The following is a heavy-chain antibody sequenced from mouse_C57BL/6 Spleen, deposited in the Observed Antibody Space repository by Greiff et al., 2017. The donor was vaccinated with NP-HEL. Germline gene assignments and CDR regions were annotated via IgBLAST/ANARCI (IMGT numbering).Heavy chain of an antibody. CDR2: IDPSDSET. V-gene: IGHV1-52*01. Sequence: QVQLQQPGAELVRPGSSVKLSCKASGYTFTSYWMHWVKQRPIQGLEWIGNIDPSDSETHYNQKFKDKATLTVDKSSSTAYMQLSRLTSEDSAVYYCARGANPAWFAYWGQGTLVTVSA. CDR1: GYTFTSYW. D-gene: IGHD3-1*01. CDR3: ARGANPAWFAY. J-gene: IGHJ3*01.